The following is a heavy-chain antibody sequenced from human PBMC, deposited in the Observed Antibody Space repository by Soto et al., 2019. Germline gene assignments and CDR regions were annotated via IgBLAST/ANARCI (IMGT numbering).Heavy chain of an antibody. CDR2: ISWNSGSI. CDR1: GFTFDDYA. CDR3: AKDLGIVATGPPSGY. Sequence: GGSLRLSCAASGFTFDDYAMHWVRQAPGKGLEWVSGISWNSGSIGYADSVKGRFTISRDNAKNSLYLQMNSLRAEDTALYYCAKDLGIVATGPPSGYWGQGTLVTVSS. J-gene: IGHJ4*02. D-gene: IGHD5-12*01. V-gene: IGHV3-9*01.